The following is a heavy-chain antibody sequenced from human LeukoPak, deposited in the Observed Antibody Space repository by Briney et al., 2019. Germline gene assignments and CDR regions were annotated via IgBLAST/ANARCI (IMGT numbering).Heavy chain of an antibody. CDR3: ARDGIAVAGTPVGDY. D-gene: IGHD6-19*01. J-gene: IGHJ4*02. Sequence: GGSLRLSCAASGFTFSSYWMHWVRQAPGKGLVWVSRINSDGSSTSYADSVKGRFAISRDNAKNTLYLQMNSLRAEDTAVYYCARDGIAVAGTPVGDYWGQGTLVTVSS. CDR2: INSDGSST. CDR1: GFTFSSYW. V-gene: IGHV3-74*01.